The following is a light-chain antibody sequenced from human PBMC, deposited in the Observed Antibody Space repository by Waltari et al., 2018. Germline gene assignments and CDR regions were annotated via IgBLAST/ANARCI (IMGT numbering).Light chain of an antibody. Sequence: QSALTQPASVSGSPGQSITISCTGTSRDVGTYNLVSWYQQHPGKAPKFMIYEVSKRPSGVSNRFSSYKSGNTASLTISGLQAEDEAAYYCCSYAGSSTWVFGGGTKLTVL. J-gene: IGLJ3*02. CDR3: CSYAGSSTWV. CDR2: EVS. CDR1: SRDVGTYNL. V-gene: IGLV2-23*02.